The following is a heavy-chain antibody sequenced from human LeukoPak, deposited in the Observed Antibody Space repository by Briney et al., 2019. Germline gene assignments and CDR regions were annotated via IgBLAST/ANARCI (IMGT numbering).Heavy chain of an antibody. J-gene: IGHJ4*02. D-gene: IGHD3-10*01. CDR2: ISGSGGST. V-gene: IGHV3-23*01. CDR3: AKDGYYGSGPPDY. CDR1: GFTFSSYA. Sequence: GGSLPLSCAASGFTFSSYAMLWVRQAPGKGLAWVSAISGSGGSTYYADSVKGRFTISRDNSKNTLYLQMNSLRAEDTAVYYCAKDGYYGSGPPDYWGQGTLVTVSS.